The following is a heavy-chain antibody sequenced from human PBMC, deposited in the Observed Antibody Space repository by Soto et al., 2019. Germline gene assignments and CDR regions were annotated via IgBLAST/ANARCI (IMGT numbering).Heavy chain of an antibody. Sequence: PSETLSLTCTVSGGSISSYYWSWIRQPPGKGLEWIGYIYYGGSTNYNPSLKSRVTISVDTSKNQFSLKLSSVTAADTAVYYCARGPNWFDPWGQGTLVTVSS. V-gene: IGHV4-59*01. J-gene: IGHJ5*02. CDR1: GGSISSYY. CDR3: ARGPNWFDP. CDR2: IYYGGST.